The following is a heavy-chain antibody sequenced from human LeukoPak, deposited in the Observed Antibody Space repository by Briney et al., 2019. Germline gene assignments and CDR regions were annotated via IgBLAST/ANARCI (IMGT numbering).Heavy chain of an antibody. Sequence: GGSLRLSCAASGFTFSSYAMNWVRQAPGKGLEWVANIKQDGSERYYGDFLSGRFTISRDNAKNSLYLQMNSLTVEDSALYFCARGMGEQLIPYYFYFMDVWGKGTTVTVSS. CDR3: ARGMGEQLIPYYFYFMDV. J-gene: IGHJ6*03. CDR2: IKQDGSER. CDR1: GFTFSSYA. D-gene: IGHD1/OR15-1a*01. V-gene: IGHV3-7*01.